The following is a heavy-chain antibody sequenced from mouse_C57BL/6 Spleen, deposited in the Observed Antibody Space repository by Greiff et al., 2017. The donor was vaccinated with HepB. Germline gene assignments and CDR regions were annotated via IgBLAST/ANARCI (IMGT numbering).Heavy chain of an antibody. D-gene: IGHD1-1*01. J-gene: IGHJ1*03. CDR2: IDPSDSET. CDR3: AGYGSSYGYFDV. CDR1: GYTFTSYW. Sequence: VQLQQPGAELVRPGSSVKLSCKASGYTFTSYWMHWVKQRPIQGLEWIGNIDPSDSETHYNQKFKDKATLTVDKSSSTAYMQLSSLTSEDSAVYYCAGYGSSYGYFDVWGTGTTVTVSS. V-gene: IGHV1-52*01.